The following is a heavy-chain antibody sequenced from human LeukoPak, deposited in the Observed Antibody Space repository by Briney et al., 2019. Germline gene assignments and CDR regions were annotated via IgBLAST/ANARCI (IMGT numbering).Heavy chain of an antibody. D-gene: IGHD1-26*01. V-gene: IGHV3-21*01. CDR3: AKDLFIVGALHEDY. CDR1: GFTFSSYS. Sequence: GGSLRLSCAASGFTFSSYSMNWVRQAPGRGLEWVSAISTNDIQYADSVKGRFTISRDNSKNTLYLQMNSLRAEDTAVYYCAKDLFIVGALHEDYWGQGPLVTVSS. J-gene: IGHJ4*02. CDR2: ISTNDI.